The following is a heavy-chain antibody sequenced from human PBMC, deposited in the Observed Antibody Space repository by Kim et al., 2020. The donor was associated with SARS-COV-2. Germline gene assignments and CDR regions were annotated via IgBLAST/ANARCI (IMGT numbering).Heavy chain of an antibody. CDR3: ARDHIDYGDYDAYYYYGMDV. J-gene: IGHJ6*02. CDR1: GFTFSDYY. D-gene: IGHD4-17*01. CDR2: ISSSGSTI. V-gene: IGHV3-11*01. Sequence: GGSLRLSCAASGFTFSDYYMSWIRQAPGKGLEWVSYISSSGSTIYYADSVKGRFTISRDNAKNSLYLQMNSLRAEDTAVYYCARDHIDYGDYDAYYYYGMDVWGQGTTVTVSS.